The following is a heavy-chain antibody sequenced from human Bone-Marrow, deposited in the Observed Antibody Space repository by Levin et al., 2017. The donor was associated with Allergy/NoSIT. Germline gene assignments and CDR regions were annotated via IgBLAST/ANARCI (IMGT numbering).Heavy chain of an antibody. CDR1: GFTFSQFY. D-gene: IGHD3-10*01. V-gene: IGHV3-7*01. J-gene: IGHJ4*02. Sequence: GGSLRLSCAASGFTFSQFYTTWVRRTPGKGLEWVATITADGSQRFYVDSVNGRFTISRDNPSNTVYLQMNSLRLEDAAVYYCAIGEGDHWGQGTLVTVSS. CDR3: AIGEGDH. CDR2: ITADGSQR.